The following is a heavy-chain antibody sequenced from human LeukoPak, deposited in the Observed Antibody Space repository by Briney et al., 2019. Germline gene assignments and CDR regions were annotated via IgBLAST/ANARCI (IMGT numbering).Heavy chain of an antibody. CDR1: GFSFRNYW. D-gene: IGHD2-2*01. V-gene: IGHV3-7*05. CDR3: ARYGCSSSCYGFDC. Sequence: GESLRLSCAASGFSFRNYWMAWVRQAPGKGPEWVANIKPDGSEKYYVDSVKGRFTISRDNAKNSLSLQMGSLTAEDTAVYYCARYGCSSSCYGFDCWGQGTLVTVSS. CDR2: IKPDGSEK. J-gene: IGHJ4*02.